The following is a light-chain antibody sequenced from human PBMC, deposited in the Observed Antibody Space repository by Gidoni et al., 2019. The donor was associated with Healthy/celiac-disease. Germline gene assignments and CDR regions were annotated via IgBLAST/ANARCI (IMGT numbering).Light chain of an antibody. CDR3: QQYYSTPHT. CDR2: WAS. J-gene: IGKJ2*01. CDR1: QSVLYSSNNKNC. V-gene: IGKV4-1*01. Sequence: DIVMTLAPDSLAVTLGERATINCKSSQSVLYSSNNKNCLAWYQQKPGQPPKLLIYWASTRESGVPDRFSGSGSGTDFTLAISILQAEDVAVYYCQQYYSTPHTFGQGTKLEIK.